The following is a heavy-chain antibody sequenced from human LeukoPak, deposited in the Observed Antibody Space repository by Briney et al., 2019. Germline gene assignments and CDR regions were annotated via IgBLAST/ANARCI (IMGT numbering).Heavy chain of an antibody. Sequence: ASVKVSCKASGYTFTGYYMHWVRQAPGQGLEWMGWINPNSGGTNYAQKFQGRVTMTRDTSISTAYMELSRLRPDDTAVYYCAGSELAVAGSHFDYWGQGTLATVSS. CDR3: AGSELAVAGSHFDY. CDR2: INPNSGGT. V-gene: IGHV1-2*02. J-gene: IGHJ4*02. D-gene: IGHD6-19*01. CDR1: GYTFTGYY.